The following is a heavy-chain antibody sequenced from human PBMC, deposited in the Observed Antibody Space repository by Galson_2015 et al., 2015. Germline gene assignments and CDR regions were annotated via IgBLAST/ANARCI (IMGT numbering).Heavy chain of an antibody. J-gene: IGHJ5*02. V-gene: IGHV1-18*01. CDR1: GYTFTSYG. D-gene: IGHD3-3*01. CDR2: ISAYNGNT. CDR3: ASANYDFWSGYFGPNNWFDP. Sequence: SVKVSCKASGYTFTSYGISWVRQAPGQGLEWMGWISAYNGNTNYAQKLQGRVTMTTDTSTSTAYMELRSLRSDDTAVYYCASANYDFWSGYFGPNNWFDPWGQGTLVTVSS.